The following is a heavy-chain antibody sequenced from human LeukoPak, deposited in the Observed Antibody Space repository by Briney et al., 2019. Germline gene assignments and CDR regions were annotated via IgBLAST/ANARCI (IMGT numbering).Heavy chain of an antibody. V-gene: IGHV4-4*07. Sequence: KPSETLSLTCTVSGGSISSYYWSWIRQPAGKGLEWIGRIYTSGSTNYNPSLKSRVTMSVDTSKNQFFLKLSSVTAADTAVYYCARAYCSSTSCYIFDYWGQGTLVTVSS. CDR3: ARAYCSSTSCYIFDY. D-gene: IGHD2-2*02. J-gene: IGHJ4*02. CDR1: GGSISSYY. CDR2: IYTSGST.